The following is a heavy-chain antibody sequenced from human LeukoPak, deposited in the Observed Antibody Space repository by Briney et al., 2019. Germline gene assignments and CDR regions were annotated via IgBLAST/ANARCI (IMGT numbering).Heavy chain of an antibody. Sequence: PGGSLRLSCAASGFTVSSNYMSGVRQAPGKGLEWVSVIYSGGSTYYADSVKGRFTISRHNSKNTLYLQMNSLRAEDTAVYYCARGKYYYDSSGYSHWGQGTLVTVSS. J-gene: IGHJ4*02. D-gene: IGHD3-22*01. CDR1: GFTVSSNY. CDR2: IYSGGST. CDR3: ARGKYYYDSSGYSH. V-gene: IGHV3-53*04.